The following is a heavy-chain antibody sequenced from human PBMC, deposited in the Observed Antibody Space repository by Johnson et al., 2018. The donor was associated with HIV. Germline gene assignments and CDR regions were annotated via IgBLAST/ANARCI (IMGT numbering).Heavy chain of an antibody. D-gene: IGHD1-26*01. CDR2: IRSKANSYAT. CDR3: VKDRGRPGTPAGLDI. Sequence: VQLVESGGGLVQARGSLRLSCGASGFTFSGSAMHWVRQASGKGLEWVGRIRSKANSYATAYASSVKGRFTISRDDSKNTAYLQMNSLKTEDTAEYYCVKDRGRPGTPAGLDIWGQGTVVTVSS. J-gene: IGHJ3*02. V-gene: IGHV3-73*01. CDR1: GFTFSGSA.